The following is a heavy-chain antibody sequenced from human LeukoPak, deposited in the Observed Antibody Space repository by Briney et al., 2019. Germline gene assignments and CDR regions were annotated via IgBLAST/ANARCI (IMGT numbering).Heavy chain of an antibody. Sequence: KSGESLKISCKGSGYSFTSYWIGWVRQMPGKGLEWMGIIYPGDSDTRYSPSFQGQVTISADKSISTAYLQWSSLKASDTAMYYCARWNFDYYDSSGYLFDYWGQGTLVIVSS. V-gene: IGHV5-51*01. CDR1: GYSFTSYW. D-gene: IGHD3-22*01. J-gene: IGHJ4*02. CDR3: ARWNFDYYDSSGYLFDY. CDR2: IYPGDSDT.